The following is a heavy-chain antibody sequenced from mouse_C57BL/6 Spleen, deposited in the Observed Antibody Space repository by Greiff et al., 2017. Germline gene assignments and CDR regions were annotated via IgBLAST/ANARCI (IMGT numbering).Heavy chain of an antibody. Sequence: QVQLQQSGAELVRPGTSVKVSCKASGYAFTNYLIEWVKQRPGQGLEWIGVINPGSGGTNYNEKFKGKATLTADKSSSTAYMQLSSLTSEDSAVYFCARLEEDYAMDYWGQGTSVTVSS. CDR3: ARLEEDYAMDY. V-gene: IGHV1-54*01. J-gene: IGHJ4*01. CDR1: GYAFTNYL. CDR2: INPGSGGT.